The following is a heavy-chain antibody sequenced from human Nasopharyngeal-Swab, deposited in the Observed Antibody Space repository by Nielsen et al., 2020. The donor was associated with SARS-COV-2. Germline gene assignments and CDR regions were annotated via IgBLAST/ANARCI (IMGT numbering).Heavy chain of an antibody. J-gene: IGHJ6*02. CDR1: GGSISSRGYY. CDR2: IYYSGST. CDR3: ARGATIFGVVAYGMDV. D-gene: IGHD3-3*01. V-gene: IGHV4-31*03. Sequence: SETLSLTCTVSGGSISSRGYYWSWIRQHPGKGLEWIGYIYYSGSTYYNPSLKSRVTISVDTSKNQFSLKLSSVTAADTAVYYCARGATIFGVVAYGMDVWGQGTTVTVSS.